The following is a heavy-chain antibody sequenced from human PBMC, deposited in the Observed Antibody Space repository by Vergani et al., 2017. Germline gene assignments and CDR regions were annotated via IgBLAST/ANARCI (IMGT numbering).Heavy chain of an antibody. D-gene: IGHD1-1*01. J-gene: IGHJ6*03. CDR1: GFPFSDYG. V-gene: IGHV3-30*03. Sequence: QVQLVESGGGEVQPGRSLRLSCSAAGFPFSDYGVHWVRLAPGKGLEWVSVISYDGNKKNYADSVKGRFTISRDNSKNTLYLEMNALRAEDTAVYYCARDFLTRVTTLDYYYMGVWGKGTTVTVSS. CDR2: ISYDGNKK. CDR3: ARDFLTRVTTLDYYYMGV.